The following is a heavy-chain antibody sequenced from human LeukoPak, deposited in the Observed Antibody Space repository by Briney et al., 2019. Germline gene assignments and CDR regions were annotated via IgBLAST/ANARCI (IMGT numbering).Heavy chain of an antibody. Sequence: SETLSLTCTVSGGSISSYYWSWIRQPTGKGLEWIGYIYYSGSTNYNPSLKSRVTISVDTSKNQFSLKLSSVTAADTAVYYCARMARNYDILTGYYPSRFDPWGQGTLVTVSS. CDR2: IYYSGST. J-gene: IGHJ5*02. CDR3: ARMARNYDILTGYYPSRFDP. D-gene: IGHD3-9*01. V-gene: IGHV4-59*01. CDR1: GGSISSYY.